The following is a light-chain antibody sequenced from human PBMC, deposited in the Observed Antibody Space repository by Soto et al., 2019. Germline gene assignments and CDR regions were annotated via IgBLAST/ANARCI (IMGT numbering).Light chain of an antibody. CDR2: GAS. Sequence: GDIVTITCRAIQDIAGYFSWYQHKPGRTPELLIHGASRLQSGVPARFSGSGSGTDFTLSINSLQPEDFATYYCQQAYSFPITFGQGTRLEI. CDR1: QDIAGY. V-gene: IGKV1D-12*01. J-gene: IGKJ5*01. CDR3: QQAYSFPIT.